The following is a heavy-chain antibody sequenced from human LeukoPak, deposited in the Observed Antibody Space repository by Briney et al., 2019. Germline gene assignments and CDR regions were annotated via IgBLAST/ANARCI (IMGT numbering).Heavy chain of an antibody. J-gene: IGHJ4*02. V-gene: IGHV3-23*01. Sequence: GGSLRLSCAVSGFTLSNYGMRWVRQAPGKGLEWVAGISESAGGTNYADSVKGRFTISRDNAKNTLYLHINTLRADDTAVYFCARRVFVIRSLILVGFHKEAYYFDYWGQGALVTVSS. D-gene: IGHD2-21*01. CDR2: ISESAGGT. CDR3: ARRVFVIRSLILVGFHKEAYYFDY. CDR1: GFTLSNYG.